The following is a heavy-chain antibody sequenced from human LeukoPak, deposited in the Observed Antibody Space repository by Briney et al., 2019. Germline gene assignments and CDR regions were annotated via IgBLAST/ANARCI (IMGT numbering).Heavy chain of an antibody. CDR1: GYSFTSYW. V-gene: IGHV5-51*01. D-gene: IGHD3-10*01. CDR2: IYPGDSDT. Sequence: GESLKISCKGSGYSFTSYWIGWVRQMPGKGLEWMGIIYPGDSDTRYSPSFQGQVTISADKSISTAYLQWSSLRYDDTAVYYCATNILVRDIINWFDPWGQGTLVTVFS. CDR3: ATNILVRDIINWFDP. J-gene: IGHJ5*02.